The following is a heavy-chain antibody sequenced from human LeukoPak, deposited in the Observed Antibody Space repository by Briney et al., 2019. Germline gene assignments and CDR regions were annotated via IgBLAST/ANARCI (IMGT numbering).Heavy chain of an antibody. D-gene: IGHD2-15*01. Sequence: GGSLRLSCAASGFTFSTYGMHWVRQAPGKGLEWVAFIRYDGSNKYYADSVEGRFTISRDNSENTLYLQMNSLRAEDTAVYYCAKSGRVIGYFEYWGQGTLVTVSS. CDR1: GFTFSTYG. CDR3: AKSGRVIGYFEY. CDR2: IRYDGSNK. V-gene: IGHV3-30*02. J-gene: IGHJ4*02.